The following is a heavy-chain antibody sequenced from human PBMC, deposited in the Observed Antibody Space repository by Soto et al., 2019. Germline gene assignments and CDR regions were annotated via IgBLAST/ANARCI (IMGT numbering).Heavy chain of an antibody. CDR3: ARASPYSSSIDY. J-gene: IGHJ4*02. D-gene: IGHD6-6*01. CDR1: GGSISSGDYY. CDR2: IYYSGST. Sequence: PSETLSLTCTVSGGSISSGDYYWSWIRQPPGKGLEWIGYIYYSGSTYYNPSLKSRVTISVDTSKNQFSLKLSSVTAADTAVYYCARASPYSSSIDYWGQGTLVTVSS. V-gene: IGHV4-30-4*01.